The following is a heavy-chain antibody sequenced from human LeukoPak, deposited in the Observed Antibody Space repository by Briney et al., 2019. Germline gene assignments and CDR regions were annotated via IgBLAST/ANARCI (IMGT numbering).Heavy chain of an antibody. D-gene: IGHD6-13*01. CDR2: ISGSGGST. J-gene: IGHJ4*02. CDR1: GFIFSSYA. CDR3: ATLSDAIVAAGTRNY. V-gene: IGHV3-23*01. Sequence: GGSLRLSCAASGFIFSSYAMSWVRQAPGKGLEWVSVISGSGGSTNYADSVNGRFTISRDNSKNMLHLQMSSLRAEDTAVYYCATLSDAIVAAGTRNYWGQGTLVTVSS.